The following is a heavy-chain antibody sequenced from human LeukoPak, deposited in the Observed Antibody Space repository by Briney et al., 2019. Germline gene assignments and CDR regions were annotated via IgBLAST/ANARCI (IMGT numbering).Heavy chain of an antibody. Sequence: GGSLRLSCAASGFTFSSYAMNWVRQAPGKGLEWVSAISRGGDDTYYADSVKGRFTISRDNSKNTLSLQMNSLRAEDTAVYYCAKEGPYDFWSGHASAFDIWGQGTKVTVSS. V-gene: IGHV3-23*01. CDR2: ISRGGDDT. CDR3: AKEGPYDFWSGHASAFDI. J-gene: IGHJ3*02. CDR1: GFTFSSYA. D-gene: IGHD3-3*01.